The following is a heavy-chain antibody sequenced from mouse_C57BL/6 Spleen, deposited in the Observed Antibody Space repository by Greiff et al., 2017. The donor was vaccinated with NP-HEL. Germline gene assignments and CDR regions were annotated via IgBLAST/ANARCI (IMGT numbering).Heavy chain of an antibody. CDR3: TRGMVTDSFDY. D-gene: IGHD2-2*01. J-gene: IGHJ2*01. V-gene: IGHV5-9-1*02. CDR2: ISSGGGYI. CDR1: GFTFSSYA. Sequence: EVQRVESGEGLVKPGGSLKLSCAASGFTFSSYAMSWVRQTPEKRLEWVAYISSGGGYIYYPETVKGRFTISRDNARNTQYLQMSSLKSEETAMYYCTRGMVTDSFDYWGQGTTLTVSS.